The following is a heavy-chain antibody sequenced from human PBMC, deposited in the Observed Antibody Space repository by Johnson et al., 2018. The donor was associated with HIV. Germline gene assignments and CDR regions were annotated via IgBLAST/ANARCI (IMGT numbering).Heavy chain of an antibody. Sequence: QVQLVESGGGLVQPGGSLRLSCAASGFTFSSYAMHWVRQAPGQGLEWVAVISYDGSNKYYADSVKGRFTISRDNSKNTLYLQMNSLRAEDTAVYYCARDPYLYYDFWSGGFAFDIWGQGTMVTVSS. V-gene: IGHV3-30*04. J-gene: IGHJ3*02. CDR2: ISYDGSNK. D-gene: IGHD3-3*01. CDR1: GFTFSSYA. CDR3: ARDPYLYYDFWSGGFAFDI.